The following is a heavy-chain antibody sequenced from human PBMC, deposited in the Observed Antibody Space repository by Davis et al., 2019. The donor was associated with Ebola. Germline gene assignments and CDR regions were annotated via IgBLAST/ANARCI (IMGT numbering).Heavy chain of an antibody. CDR2: IIPILGMA. CDR1: GGTFSSYA. Sequence: SVKVSCKASGGTFSSYAISWVRQAPGQGLEWMGRIIPILGMANYAQKFQGRVTITADKSTSTAYMELSSLRSEDTAVDYCARDGRGYGDYAADYWGQGTLVTVSS. CDR3: ARDGRGYGDYAADY. D-gene: IGHD4-17*01. J-gene: IGHJ4*02. V-gene: IGHV1-69*04.